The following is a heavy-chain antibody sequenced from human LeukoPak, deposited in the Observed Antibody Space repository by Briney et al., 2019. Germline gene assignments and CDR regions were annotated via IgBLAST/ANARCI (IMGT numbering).Heavy chain of an antibody. J-gene: IGHJ6*02. D-gene: IGHD2-15*01. CDR1: GYTFTSYY. V-gene: IGHV1-46*01. CDR3: ARDYCSGGSCYLDYYYGMDV. Sequence: ASVKVSCKASGYTFTSYYMHWVRQAPGQGLEWMGIINPSGGSTSYAQKFQGRVTMTRDTSTSTVYMELSSLRSEDTAVYYCARDYCSGGSCYLDYYYGMDVWGQGTTVTVSS. CDR2: INPSGGST.